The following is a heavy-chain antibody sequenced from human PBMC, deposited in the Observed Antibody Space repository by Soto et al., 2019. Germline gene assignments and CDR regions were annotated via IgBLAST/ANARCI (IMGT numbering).Heavy chain of an antibody. CDR1: GGTFSSYT. V-gene: IGHV1-69*02. D-gene: IGHD4-17*01. J-gene: IGHJ4*02. Sequence: GASVKVSCKASGGTFSSYTISWVRQAPGQGLEWMGRIIPILGIANYAQKFQGRVTITADKSTSTAYMELSSLRSEDTAVYYCARAPHVYGDYFEVGFDYWGRGTLVTVSS. CDR2: IIPILGIA. CDR3: ARAPHVYGDYFEVGFDY.